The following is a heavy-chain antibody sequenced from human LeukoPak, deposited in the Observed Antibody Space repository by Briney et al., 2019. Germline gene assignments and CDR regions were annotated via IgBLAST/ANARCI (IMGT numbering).Heavy chain of an antibody. D-gene: IGHD3-22*01. CDR3: ARDPRYYYDSSGYYYQHAFDI. CDR2: IYSGGST. J-gene: IGHJ3*02. V-gene: IGHV3-53*01. Sequence: GGSLRLSCAASGFTVSSNYMSWVRQAPGKGLERVSVIYSGGSTYYADSVKGRFTISRDNSKNTLYLQMNSLRAEDTAVYYCARDPRYYYDSSGYYYQHAFDIWGQGTMVTVSS. CDR1: GFTVSSNY.